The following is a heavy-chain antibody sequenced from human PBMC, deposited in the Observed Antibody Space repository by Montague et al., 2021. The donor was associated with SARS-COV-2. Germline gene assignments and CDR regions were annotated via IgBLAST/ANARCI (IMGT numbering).Heavy chain of an antibody. CDR2: IYYSGST. CDR1: GGSISSYY. J-gene: IGHJ3*02. D-gene: IGHD6-19*01. V-gene: IGHV4-59*01. CDR3: ARGSGWMGNDFDI. Sequence: SETLSLTCTVSGGSISSYYWSWIRQPPGKGLEWIGYIYYSGSTNYDPSLKSRVTISVDTSKNQFSLKPSSVTAADTAVYYCARGSGWMGNDFDIWGQGAMVTVSS.